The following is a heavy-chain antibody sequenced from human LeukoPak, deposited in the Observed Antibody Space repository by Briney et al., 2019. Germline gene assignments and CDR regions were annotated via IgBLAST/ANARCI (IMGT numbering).Heavy chain of an antibody. CDR2: IYYSGST. V-gene: IGHV4-59*12. Sequence: SETLSLTCTVSGGSISSCYWSWIRQPPGKGLEWIGYIYYSGSTNYNPSLKSRVTISVDTSKNQFSLKLSSVTAADTAVYYCARDTQHRLQPAEYFQHWGQGTLVTVSS. D-gene: IGHD2-21*01. CDR3: ARDTQHRLQPAEYFQH. CDR1: GGSISSCY. J-gene: IGHJ1*01.